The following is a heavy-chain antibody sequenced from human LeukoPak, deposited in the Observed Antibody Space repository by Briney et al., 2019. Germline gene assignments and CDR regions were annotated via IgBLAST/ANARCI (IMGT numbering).Heavy chain of an antibody. J-gene: IGHJ6*03. V-gene: IGHV4-61*01. CDR3: ARGRGYSGYFGYYYMDV. CDR1: GYSISSGYY. Sequence: SETLSLTCTVSGYSISSGYYWGWIRQPPGKGLEWIAYIYYSGGTNYNPSLKSRVTISVDTSKNQFSLKLSSVTAADTAVYYCARGRGYSGYFGYYYMDVWGKGTTVTISS. D-gene: IGHD5-12*01. CDR2: IYYSGGT.